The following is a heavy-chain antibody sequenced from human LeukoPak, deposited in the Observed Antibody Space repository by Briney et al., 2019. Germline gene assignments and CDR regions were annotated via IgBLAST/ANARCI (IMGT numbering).Heavy chain of an antibody. D-gene: IGHD2-15*01. CDR2: IYPGDSDT. J-gene: IGHJ6*02. CDR3: AMVVVAATPPSDYYYGMDV. CDR1: GXSFTSYW. Sequence: GESLKISCKGSGXSFTSYWIGWVRQMPGKGLEWMGIIYPGDSDTRYSPSFQGQVTISADKSISTAYLQWSSLKASDTAMYYCAMVVVAATPPSDYYYGMDVWGQGTTVTVSS. V-gene: IGHV5-51*01.